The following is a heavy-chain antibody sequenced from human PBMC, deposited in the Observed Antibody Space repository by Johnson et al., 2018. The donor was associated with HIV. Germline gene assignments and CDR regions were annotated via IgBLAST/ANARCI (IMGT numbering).Heavy chain of an antibody. Sequence: VQLVESGGGLVQPGGSLRLSCAASGFTFDDYGMSWVRQAPGKGLEWVSGINWNGGSTYYADSAKGRFTISRDNSKNTLYLEMNSLRVEDTAVYYCAKVVTSSSSWQDDAFDIWGQGTVVTVSS. V-gene: IGHV3-20*04. D-gene: IGHD6-13*01. CDR3: AKVVTSSSSWQDDAFDI. CDR2: INWNGGST. CDR1: GFTFDDYG. J-gene: IGHJ3*02.